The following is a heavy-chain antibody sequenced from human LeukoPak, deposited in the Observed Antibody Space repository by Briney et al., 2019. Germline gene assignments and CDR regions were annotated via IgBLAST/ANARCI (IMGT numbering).Heavy chain of an antibody. J-gene: IGHJ2*01. CDR3: AKDPSTVIGSYWYFDL. CDR2: ISGSGGST. CDR1: GFTFSSYA. Sequence: GGSLRLSCAASGFTFSSYAMSWVRQAPGKGLEWVSAISGSGGSTYYADSVKGRFTISRDNSKNTLYLQMNSLRAEDTAVYYCAKDPSTVIGSYWYFDLWGRGTLVTVSS. V-gene: IGHV3-23*01. D-gene: IGHD4-17*01.